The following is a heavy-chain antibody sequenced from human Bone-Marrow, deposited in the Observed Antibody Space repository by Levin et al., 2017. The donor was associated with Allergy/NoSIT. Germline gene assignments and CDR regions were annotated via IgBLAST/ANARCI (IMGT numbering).Heavy chain of an antibody. CDR3: AKDRPQATDYYDSSGSLDY. Sequence: GGSLRLSCAASGFTFSSSAMSWVRQAPGKGLEWVSSISAGDASTYYTDSVKGRLTVSRDNSKNTLYLQMNRLRAEDTAIYYCAKDRPQATDYYDSSGSLDYWGQGTLVTVSS. CDR2: ISAGDAST. CDR1: GFTFSSSA. V-gene: IGHV3-23*01. J-gene: IGHJ4*02. D-gene: IGHD3-22*01.